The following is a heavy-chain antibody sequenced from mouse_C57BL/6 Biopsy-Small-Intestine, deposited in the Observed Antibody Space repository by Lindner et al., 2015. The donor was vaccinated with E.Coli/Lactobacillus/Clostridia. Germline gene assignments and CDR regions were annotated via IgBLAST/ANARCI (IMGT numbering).Heavy chain of an antibody. Sequence: VQLQESGPELVKPGASVKISCKTSGDSFAGYYVHWMKQRPGQGLEWIGWIFLGSGYAKYSEKFKGKATLTADTSSITSYMQLSSLISEDSAVYFCARSTQLGLQMDYWGQGTSVTVSS. CDR3: ARSTQLGLQMDY. J-gene: IGHJ4*01. CDR2: IFLGSGYA. CDR1: GDSFAGYY. D-gene: IGHD3-1*01. V-gene: IGHV1-66*01.